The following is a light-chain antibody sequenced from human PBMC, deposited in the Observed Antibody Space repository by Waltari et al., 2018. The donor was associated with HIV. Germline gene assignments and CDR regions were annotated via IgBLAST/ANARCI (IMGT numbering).Light chain of an antibody. CDR3: LQTTHWPPFS. CDR2: KVS. V-gene: IGKV2-30*01. CDR1: QTLVSSDGNTY. Sequence: DVVLTQSPVYLPVTLGQPASISCKSSQTLVSSDGNTYLNWFQQRPGQSPRRLIYKVSYRDFGVSDRFSGSGSGTDFKLKISRVEAEDVGDYFCLQTTHWPPFSFGPGNKVDF. J-gene: IGKJ3*01.